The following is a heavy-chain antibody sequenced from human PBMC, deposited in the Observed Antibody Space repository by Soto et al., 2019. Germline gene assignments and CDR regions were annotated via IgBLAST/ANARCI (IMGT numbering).Heavy chain of an antibody. CDR2: INHSGST. J-gene: IGHJ6*02. CDR1: GGSFSGYY. V-gene: IGHV4-34*01. D-gene: IGHD6-13*01. CDR3: ARQSSSWYRFYYYYYGMDV. Sequence: SETLSLTCAVYGGSFSGYYWSWIRQPPGKGLEWIGEINHSGSTNYNPSLKSRVTISVDTSKNQFSLKLSSVTAADTAMYYCARQSSSWYRFYYYYYGMDVWGQGTTVT.